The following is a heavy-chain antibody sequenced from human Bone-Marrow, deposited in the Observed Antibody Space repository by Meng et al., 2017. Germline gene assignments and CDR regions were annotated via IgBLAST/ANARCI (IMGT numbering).Heavy chain of an antibody. CDR3: ARDPYVVVVAATTGSGYYFDY. D-gene: IGHD2-15*01. Sequence: GESLKISCAASGFTFTTYAMSWVRQAPGKGLEWVAVIWYDGSNKYYADSVKGRFTISRDNSKNTLYLQMNSLRAEDTAVYYCARDPYVVVVAATTGSGYYFDYWGQGTLVTVSS. CDR1: GFTFTTYA. V-gene: IGHV3-33*08. CDR2: IWYDGSNK. J-gene: IGHJ4*02.